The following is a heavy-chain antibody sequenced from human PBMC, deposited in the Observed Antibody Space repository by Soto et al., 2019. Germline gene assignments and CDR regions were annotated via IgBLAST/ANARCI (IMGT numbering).Heavy chain of an antibody. Sequence: QVQLVQSGAEVKKPGSSVKVSCKASGYTFTSYYMHWVRQAPGQGLEWMGIINPSGGSTSYAQKFQGRVTMTRDTSTSTDYMELSSLRSEDTAVYYCARDGGGNRGYYRGVCDYWGQGTLVTVSS. CDR2: INPSGGST. CDR3: ARDGGGNRGYYRGVCDY. J-gene: IGHJ4*02. V-gene: IGHV1-46*01. CDR1: GYTFTSYY. D-gene: IGHD3-22*01.